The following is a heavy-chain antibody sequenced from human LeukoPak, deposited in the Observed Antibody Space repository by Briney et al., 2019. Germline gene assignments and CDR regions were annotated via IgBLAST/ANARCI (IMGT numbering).Heavy chain of an antibody. Sequence: PGGSLRLSCAASGFTFSSYAMSWVRQAPGKGLEWVSAIRGSGGTTYYADSVRGRFTISRDNSLNTLHLQMNSLKTEDTAVYYCAREFGHNRWYFDYWGQGALVTVSS. D-gene: IGHD5-24*01. CDR1: GFTFSSYA. J-gene: IGHJ4*02. CDR3: AREFGHNRWYFDY. CDR2: IRGSGGTT. V-gene: IGHV3-23*01.